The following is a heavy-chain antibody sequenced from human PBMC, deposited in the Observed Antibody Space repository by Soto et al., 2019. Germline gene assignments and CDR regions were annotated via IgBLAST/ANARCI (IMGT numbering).Heavy chain of an antibody. J-gene: IGHJ5*02. CDR1: GGPINSPDYY. D-gene: IGHD6-25*01. V-gene: IGHV4-30-4*01. Sequence: SETLSLTCNVSGGPINSPDYYWTWIRQSPGKGLEWIGYLYFNGGTQYNPSLRTPISMSLDTSKKHFSLKMRSVTGADTAVYYCPGGVRKYSGGYDPHPCFDAGGQGALVTVS. CDR3: PGGVRKYSGGYDPHPCFDA. CDR2: LYFNGGT.